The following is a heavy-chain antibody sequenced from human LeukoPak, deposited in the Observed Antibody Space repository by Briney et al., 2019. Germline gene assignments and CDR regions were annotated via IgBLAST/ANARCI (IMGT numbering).Heavy chain of an antibody. CDR1: GGSFSAYY. J-gene: IGHJ5*02. V-gene: IGHV4-34*01. Sequence: PSETLSLTCAVYGGSFSAYYWSWIRQPPGKGLEWIGEIHHSGSTNYNPSLKSRVTISVDTSNNQFSLNLSSVTAADTAVYYCARRLGGQLLLPRWFDPWGQGTLVTVSS. CDR2: IHHSGST. D-gene: IGHD2-15*01. CDR3: ARRLGGQLLLPRWFDP.